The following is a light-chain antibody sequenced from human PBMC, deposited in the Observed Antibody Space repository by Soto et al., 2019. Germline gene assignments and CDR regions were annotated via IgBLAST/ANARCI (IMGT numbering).Light chain of an antibody. V-gene: IGKV3-20*01. CDR2: GAS. CDR1: QSVSSSY. CDR3: QQYGSSPMYT. J-gene: IGKJ2*01. Sequence: EIVLTQSPGTLSLSPGERATLSCRASQSVSSSYLAWYQQKPGQAPRLLTYGASSSATGIPDRFSGSGFGTDFTLNIRRLEPEDFAVYCCQQYGSSPMYTFGQGTKVEIK.